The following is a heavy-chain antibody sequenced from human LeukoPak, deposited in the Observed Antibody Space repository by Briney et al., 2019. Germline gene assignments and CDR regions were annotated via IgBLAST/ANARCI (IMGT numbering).Heavy chain of an antibody. Sequence: PSETLSLTCAVYGGSFSGYYWSWIRQPPGKGLEWIGEINHSGSTNYNPSLKSRVTISVDTSKNQFSLKLSSVTAADTAVYYCARAWEEWSGYYPQRPGVFDYWGQGTLVTVSS. V-gene: IGHV4-34*01. CDR3: ARAWEEWSGYYPQRPGVFDY. CDR1: GGSFSGYY. J-gene: IGHJ4*02. CDR2: INHSGST. D-gene: IGHD3-3*01.